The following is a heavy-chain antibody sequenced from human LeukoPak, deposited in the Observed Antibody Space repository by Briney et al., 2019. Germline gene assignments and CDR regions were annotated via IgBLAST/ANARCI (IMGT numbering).Heavy chain of an antibody. CDR3: ARLAPRIVVVPAAIHRAYYYYMDV. V-gene: IGHV4-39*07. CDR1: GGSISSSSYY. CDR2: MYYSGNT. Sequence: PSETLSLTCTVSGGSISSSSYYWGWIRQPPGKGLEWIGSMYYSGNTYYNPSLESRVTMSLDTSKNQFSLKLSSVTAADTAVYYCARLAPRIVVVPAAIHRAYYYYMDVWGKGTTVTVSS. D-gene: IGHD2-2*02. J-gene: IGHJ6*03.